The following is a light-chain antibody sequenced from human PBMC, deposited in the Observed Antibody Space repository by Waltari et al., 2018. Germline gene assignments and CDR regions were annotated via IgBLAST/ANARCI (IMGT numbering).Light chain of an antibody. CDR2: DDS. V-gene: IGLV3-21*02. CDR3: QVWDSSSDHPL. Sequence: SYEVTQPPSVSVSPGQMARITCGGDNLGSKYVHWYQQKPAQAPVLVIYDDSERPSGIPERFSGSNSGNIATLTISGVEAGDEADYYCQVWDSSSDHPLFGGGTRLTVL. J-gene: IGLJ2*01. CDR1: NLGSKY.